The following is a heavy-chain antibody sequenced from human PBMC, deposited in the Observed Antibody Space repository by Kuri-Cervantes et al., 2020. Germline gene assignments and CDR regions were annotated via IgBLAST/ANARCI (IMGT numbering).Heavy chain of an antibody. J-gene: IGHJ4*02. D-gene: IGHD5-12*01. CDR2: IYKSGST. CDR3: AGTNSGYGIGGFDH. Sequence: SEPLSLTCAVSGYSISSCYYWGWIRQPPGEGLGWIGYIYKSGSTNYNPSLKSRVTISIDTSNNQFSLKLSSVTAADTAVYSCAGTNSGYGIGGFDHWGQGTTVTVSS. CDR1: GYSISSCYY. V-gene: IGHV4-38-2*01.